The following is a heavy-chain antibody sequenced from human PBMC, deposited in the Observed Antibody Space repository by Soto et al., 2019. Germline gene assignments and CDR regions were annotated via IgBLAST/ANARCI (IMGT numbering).Heavy chain of an antibody. Sequence: EVQLVESGGDLVKPGGSLRLSCAASGFSFSDAHMNWVRQAPGKGLEWVGRIKSNIDGGTTYYAAPVKGRFTISRDDSKNTLYLLMNSLKTEETGIYYCATEPYSYDRSGYDTWGQGTLVTVSS. V-gene: IGHV3-15*07. CDR2: IKSNIDGGTT. J-gene: IGHJ4*02. CDR1: GFSFSDAH. CDR3: ATEPYSYDRSGYDT. D-gene: IGHD3-22*01.